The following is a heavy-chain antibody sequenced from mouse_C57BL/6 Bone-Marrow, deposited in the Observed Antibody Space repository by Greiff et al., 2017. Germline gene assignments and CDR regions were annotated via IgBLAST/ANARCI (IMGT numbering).Heavy chain of an antibody. Sequence: EVKLQESEGDLVKPGGFLKLSCAASGFTFSSYGMSWVRQTPDKRLEWVATISSGGSYTYYPDSVKGRFTISRDNAKNTLYLQMSSLKSEDTAMYYCAKDTNWFAYWGQGTLVTVSA. CDR2: ISSGGSYT. CDR1: GFTFSSYG. D-gene: IGHD5-1-1*01. J-gene: IGHJ3*01. V-gene: IGHV5-6*01. CDR3: AKDTNWFAY.